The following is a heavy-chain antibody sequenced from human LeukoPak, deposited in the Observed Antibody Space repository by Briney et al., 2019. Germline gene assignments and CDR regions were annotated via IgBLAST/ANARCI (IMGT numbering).Heavy chain of an antibody. CDR3: ASGYSDYYDSSGYYYAPED. Sequence: SKTLSLTCTVSGGSISSSSYYWGWIRQPPGKGLEWIGSIYYSGSTYNPSLKSRVTISVDTSKNQFSLKLSSVTAADTAVYYCASGYSDYYDSSGYYYAPEDWGQGTLVTVSS. V-gene: IGHV4-39*07. J-gene: IGHJ4*02. CDR1: GGSISSSSYY. D-gene: IGHD3-22*01. CDR2: IYYSGST.